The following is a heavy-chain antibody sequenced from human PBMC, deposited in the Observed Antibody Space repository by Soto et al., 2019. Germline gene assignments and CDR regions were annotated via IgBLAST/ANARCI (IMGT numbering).Heavy chain of an antibody. V-gene: IGHV1-18*01. Sequence: ASVKVSCKASGYTFTSYGISWVRQAPGQGLEWMGWISAYNGNTNYAQKLQGRVTMTTDTSTSTAYMELSSLRSEDTAVYYCARDLSGSGSYYNPLYCFDYWRQVTPVTVSS. CDR3: ARDLSGSGSYYNPLYCFDY. J-gene: IGHJ4*02. CDR1: GYTFTSYG. CDR2: ISAYNGNT. D-gene: IGHD3-10*01.